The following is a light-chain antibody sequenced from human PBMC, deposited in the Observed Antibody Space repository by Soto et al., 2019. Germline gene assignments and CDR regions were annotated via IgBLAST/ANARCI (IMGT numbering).Light chain of an antibody. CDR1: QSVSSSY. J-gene: IGKJ5*01. V-gene: IGKV3-20*01. CDR3: QQYGSSPLVT. Sequence: EVVLTQSPGTLSLSPGERATLSCRASQSVSSSYLAWYQQKPGQAPRLLIYGASSRATGIPDRFSGSGSGTEFTFTISRLEPEDFAVYYCQQYGSSPLVTFGQGTRLEIK. CDR2: GAS.